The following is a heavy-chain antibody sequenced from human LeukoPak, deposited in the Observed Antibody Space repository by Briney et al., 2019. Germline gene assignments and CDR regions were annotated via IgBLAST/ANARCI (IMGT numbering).Heavy chain of an antibody. Sequence: SETLSLTCTVSGGSISSCYWSWIRQPPGKGLECIGYIYTSGSTNYNPSLKSRVTISVDTSKNQFSLKLSSVTAADTAVYYCARHRDYYDSSGYYSKYGYFDYWGQGTLVTVSS. CDR2: IYTSGST. J-gene: IGHJ4*02. D-gene: IGHD3-22*01. CDR3: ARHRDYYDSSGYYSKYGYFDY. CDR1: GGSISSCY. V-gene: IGHV4-4*09.